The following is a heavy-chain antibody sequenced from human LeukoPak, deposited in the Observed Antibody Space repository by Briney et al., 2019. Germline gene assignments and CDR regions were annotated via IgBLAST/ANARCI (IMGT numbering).Heavy chain of an antibody. CDR1: GFTLRHYS. V-gene: IGHV3-23*01. CDR3: AKVRDMDTVLGRFDN. J-gene: IGHJ5*02. D-gene: IGHD5-18*01. Sequence: LGGSLRLSCAASGFTLRHYSMSWVRQPRGKGLAWVSVIRGNGGRTYYADSVKGRFTISRNKSKNTLYLQMNSLRAEDTAVCYCAKVRDMDTVLGRFDNWGQGTLVTVSS. CDR2: IRGNGGRT.